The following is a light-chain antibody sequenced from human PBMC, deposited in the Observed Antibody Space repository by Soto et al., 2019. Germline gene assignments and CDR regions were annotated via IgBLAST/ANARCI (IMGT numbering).Light chain of an antibody. CDR3: QQYENLPT. CDR2: DAS. CDR1: QNINNY. Sequence: DIQMTQSPSSLSASVGDRFXIXXQASQNINNYLNWYQQKPGRAPKLLIYDASNLEAGVPSRFRGSGSGTDFTFTISRLQPEDIATYYCQQYENLPTFGQGTRLEIK. J-gene: IGKJ5*01. V-gene: IGKV1-33*01.